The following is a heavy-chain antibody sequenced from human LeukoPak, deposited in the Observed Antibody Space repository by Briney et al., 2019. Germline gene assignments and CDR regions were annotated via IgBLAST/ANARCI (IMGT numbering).Heavy chain of an antibody. CDR2: ISSSSRYI. Sequence: GGSLRLSCAASGFTFRSYSMNWVRQAPGKGLEWVSPISSSSRYIYYADSVKGRFTISRDNAKNSLYLQMNSLRAEDTAVYYCARETYCTNTSCPIGDHFDYWGQGTLVTVSS. D-gene: IGHD2-2*01. J-gene: IGHJ4*02. V-gene: IGHV3-21*01. CDR1: GFTFRSYS. CDR3: ARETYCTNTSCPIGDHFDY.